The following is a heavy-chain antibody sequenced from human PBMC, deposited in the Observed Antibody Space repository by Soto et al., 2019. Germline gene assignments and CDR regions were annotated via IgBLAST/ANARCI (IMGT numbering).Heavy chain of an antibody. CDR2: IYYSGST. CDR1: GGSISSYY. J-gene: IGHJ6*02. Sequence: SETLSLTCTVSGGSISSYYWSWIRQPPGKGLEWIGYIYYSGSTNYNPSLKSRVTISVDTSKNQFSLKLSSVTAAGTAVYYCARDGATYYYYGMDVWGQGTTVTVSS. CDR3: ARDGATYYYYGMDV. V-gene: IGHV4-59*01.